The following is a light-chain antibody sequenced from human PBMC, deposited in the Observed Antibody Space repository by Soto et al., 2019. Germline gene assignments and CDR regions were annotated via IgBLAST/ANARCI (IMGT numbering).Light chain of an antibody. J-gene: IGLJ3*02. V-gene: IGLV2-14*01. CDR1: SSDVGAYNY. CDR2: EVN. CDR3: TSYTTSSTWV. Sequence: QPVLTQPASVSGSPGQSITISCTGTSSDVGAYNYVSWYQHHPGKAPKVMIYEVNNRPSGVSNRFSGSKSGNTASLTISGLQAEDEADYYCTSYTTSSTWVFGGGTKLTVL.